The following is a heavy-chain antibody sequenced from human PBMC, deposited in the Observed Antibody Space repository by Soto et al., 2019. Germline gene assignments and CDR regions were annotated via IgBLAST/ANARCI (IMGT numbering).Heavy chain of an antibody. CDR3: ATADPYSSGWYYFDY. V-gene: IGHV3-74*01. Sequence: PGGSLRLSCAASGFTFSSYWMHWVRQAPGKGLVWVSRINSDGSSTSYADSVKGRFTISRDNAKNTLYLQMNSLRAEDTAVYYCATADPYSSGWYYFDYWGQGTLVTVSS. CDR2: INSDGSST. J-gene: IGHJ4*02. D-gene: IGHD6-19*01. CDR1: GFTFSSYW.